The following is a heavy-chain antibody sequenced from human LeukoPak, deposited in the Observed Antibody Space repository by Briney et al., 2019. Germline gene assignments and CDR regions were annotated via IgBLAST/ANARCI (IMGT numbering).Heavy chain of an antibody. CDR3: ARQFLVDRRVAAAGGGGDY. V-gene: IGHV4-39*01. J-gene: IGHJ4*02. D-gene: IGHD6-13*01. CDR1: GGSISSSSYY. Sequence: SETLSLTCTVSGGSISSSSYYWGWIRQPPGKGLEWIGEINHSGSTNYNPSLKSRVTISVDTSKNQFSLKLSSVTAADTAVYYCARQFLVDRRVAAAGGGGDYWGQGTLVTVSS. CDR2: INHSGST.